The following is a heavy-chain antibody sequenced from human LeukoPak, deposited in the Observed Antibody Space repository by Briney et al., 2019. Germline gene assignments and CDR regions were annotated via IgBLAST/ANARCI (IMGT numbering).Heavy chain of an antibody. V-gene: IGHV3-15*07. CDR2: IRSNSDGGTI. CDR3: ATDFYDST. CDR1: GFTVSNAW. Sequence: PGGSLRLSCAASGFTVSNAWMNWVRQAPGKGLEWVGRIRSNSDGGTIDYAAPVKGRFTLSRDDSKTTLYLQMNSLQTEDTAVYYCATDFYDSTWGQGTLVTVSS. J-gene: IGHJ5*02. D-gene: IGHD3-22*01.